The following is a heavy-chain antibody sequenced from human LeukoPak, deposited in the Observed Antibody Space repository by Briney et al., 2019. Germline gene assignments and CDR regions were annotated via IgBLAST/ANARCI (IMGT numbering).Heavy chain of an antibody. V-gene: IGHV4-59*08. D-gene: IGHD7-27*01. J-gene: IGHJ4*02. CDR2: IYYSGST. CDR1: GGSVSSYY. Sequence: PSETLSLTCTVSGGSVSSYYLSWIRQPPGKGLEWIGYIYYSGSTNYSPSLKSRVTISVDTSKNQFSLKLSSVTAADTAVYYCARGWGYLASWGQGTLVTVSS. CDR3: ARGWGYLAS.